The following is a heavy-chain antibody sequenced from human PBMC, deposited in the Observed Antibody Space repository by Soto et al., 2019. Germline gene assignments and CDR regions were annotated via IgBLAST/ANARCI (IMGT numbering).Heavy chain of an antibody. D-gene: IGHD1-1*01. CDR1: GLPVSSYY. J-gene: IGHJ4*02. CDR3: ASCHWNGPNDY. Sequence: EVRLEESGGGLVQPGGSLRLSCAASGLPVSSYYMRWVRHAPGKGLEWVSVIYGDGSTYYADSVKGRFTMSRDSSKNTVYLQMNSLRDEDTAVYYCASCHWNGPNDYWGQGTLVTVSS. V-gene: IGHV3-66*01. CDR2: IYGDGST.